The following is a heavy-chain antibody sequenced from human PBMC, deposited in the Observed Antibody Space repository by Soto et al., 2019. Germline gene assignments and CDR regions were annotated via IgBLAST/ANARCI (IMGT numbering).Heavy chain of an antibody. CDR3: ARGEQYSGRIFDY. D-gene: IGHD1-26*01. V-gene: IGHV6-1*01. CDR2: TYYRSKWYY. Sequence: SQTLSLTCAITGDSVSINSAGWSWVRQSPSRGLEWLGRTYYRSKWYYEYAVSVRGRITINPDTPKNQYSLQLNSVTPEDTAVYFCARGEQYSGRIFDYWGQGTLVTVS. J-gene: IGHJ4*01. CDR1: GDSVSINSAG.